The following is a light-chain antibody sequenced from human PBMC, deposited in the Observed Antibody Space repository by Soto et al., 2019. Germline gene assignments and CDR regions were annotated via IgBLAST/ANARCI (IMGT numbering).Light chain of an antibody. V-gene: IGLV1-47*01. CDR3: AAWDDSLSVYV. CDR2: RNN. Sequence: QSVLTQPPSPSGTPGQRVTISCSGSISNIGSNYVYWYQQLPGTAPKLLIYRNNQRPSGVPDRFSGSKSGTSASLAISGLRSEDEADYYCAAWDDSLSVYVFGTGTKVTVL. CDR1: ISNIGSNY. J-gene: IGLJ1*01.